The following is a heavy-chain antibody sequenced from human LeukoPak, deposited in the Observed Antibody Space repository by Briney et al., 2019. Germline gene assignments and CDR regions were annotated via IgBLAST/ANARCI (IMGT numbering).Heavy chain of an antibody. CDR2: IKEDGSEK. V-gene: IGHV3-7*04. Sequence: GGSLRLSCAASGFTFSNYWMNWVRQAPGKGLEWVANIKEDGSEKYYVDSVKGRFTISRDNAKNSLYLQMDSLRAEDTAVYYCARDSQHLNFNHWGQGTLVTVSS. CDR3: ARDSQHLNFNH. J-gene: IGHJ4*02. CDR1: GFTFSNYW. D-gene: IGHD3-3*02.